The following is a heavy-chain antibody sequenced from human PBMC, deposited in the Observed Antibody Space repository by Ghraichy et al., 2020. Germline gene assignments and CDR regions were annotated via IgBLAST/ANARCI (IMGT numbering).Heavy chain of an antibody. CDR3: ARDTYYYDSSGYYLAFDI. D-gene: IGHD3-22*01. CDR2: IYYSGST. J-gene: IGHJ3*02. Sequence: SETLSLTCTVSGGSISSYYWSWIRQPPGKGLEWIGYIYYSGSTNYNPSLKSRVTISVDTSKNQFSLKLSSVTAADTAVYYCARDTYYYDSSGYYLAFDIWGQGTMVTVSS. V-gene: IGHV4-59*01. CDR1: GGSISSYY.